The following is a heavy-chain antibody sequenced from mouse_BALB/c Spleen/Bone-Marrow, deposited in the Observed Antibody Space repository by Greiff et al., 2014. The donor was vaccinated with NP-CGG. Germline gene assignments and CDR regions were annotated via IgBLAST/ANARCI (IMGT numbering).Heavy chain of an antibody. J-gene: IGHJ3*01. V-gene: IGHV1-4*01. D-gene: IGHD4-1*02. CDR1: GYTFTSYT. Sequence: VQLQQSGAELARPGASVKMSCKASGYTFTSYTMHWVKQRPGQGLEWIGYINPSSGYTNYNQKFKDKATLTADKSSSTAYMQLSGLTSEDSAVYYCARWANWDGFAYWGQGTLVTVSA. CDR3: ARWANWDGFAY. CDR2: INPSSGYT.